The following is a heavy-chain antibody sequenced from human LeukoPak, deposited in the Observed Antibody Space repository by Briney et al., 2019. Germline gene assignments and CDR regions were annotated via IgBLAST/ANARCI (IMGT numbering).Heavy chain of an antibody. Sequence: SSETLSLTCTVSGGSINSYSINSYYWNWIRQPPGKGLEWIGSIYHSGSTYYNPSLKSRVTISVDTSKNQFSLKLSSVTAADTAVYYCARVLEVGIMNGWQQLAPGLFDYWGQGTLVTVSS. CDR3: ARVLEVGIMNGWQQLAPGLFDY. J-gene: IGHJ4*02. CDR2: IYHSGST. D-gene: IGHD6-13*01. CDR1: GGSINSYSINSYY. V-gene: IGHV4-39*07.